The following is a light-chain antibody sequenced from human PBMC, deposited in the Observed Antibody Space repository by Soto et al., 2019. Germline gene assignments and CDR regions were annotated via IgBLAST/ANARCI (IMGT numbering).Light chain of an antibody. CDR2: GGS. J-gene: IGKJ1*01. CDR3: QQYNNWPWT. CDR1: QSISSN. Sequence: MTQSPATLSVSSGERATLSCRASQSISSNFAWYQQKPGQAPRLLIYGGSTRATGIPARFSGSVSGTEFTLTISSLQSEDFALYYCQQYNNWPWTFGQGTKV. V-gene: IGKV3-15*01.